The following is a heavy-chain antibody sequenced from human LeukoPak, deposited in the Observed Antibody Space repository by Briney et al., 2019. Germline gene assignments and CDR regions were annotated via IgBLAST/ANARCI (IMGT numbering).Heavy chain of an antibody. Sequence: PSETLSLTCTVSGGSISSYYWSWIRQPPGKGLEWIGYIYYSGSTNYNPSLKSRVTISVDTSKNQFSLKLSSVTAADTAVYYCARGNIVATRWGQGTLVTVSS. CDR3: ARGNIVATR. V-gene: IGHV4-59*01. CDR1: GGSISSYY. D-gene: IGHD5-12*01. J-gene: IGHJ4*02. CDR2: IYYSGST.